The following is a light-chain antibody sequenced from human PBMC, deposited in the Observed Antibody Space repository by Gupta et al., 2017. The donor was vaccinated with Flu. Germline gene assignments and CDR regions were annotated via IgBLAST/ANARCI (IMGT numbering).Light chain of an antibody. CDR1: ETISTY. CDR2: AAS. V-gene: IGKV1-39*01. Sequence: SLSASVGDRVTITCRASETISTYLNWYQQIPRKAPKRLIYAASSLQSGVPSRFSGSGSGTDFTLTISSLQPEDSATYYCQQSYSTPPMYTFGQGTKLEI. CDR3: QQSYSTPPMYT. J-gene: IGKJ2*01.